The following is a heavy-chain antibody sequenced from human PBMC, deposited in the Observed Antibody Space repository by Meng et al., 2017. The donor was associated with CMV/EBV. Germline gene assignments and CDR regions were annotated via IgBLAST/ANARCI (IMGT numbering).Heavy chain of an antibody. V-gene: IGHV3-20*04. CDR2: INWNGGST. D-gene: IGHD2-21*01. Sequence: GESLKISCAASGFTFDDYGMSWVRQAPGKGLEWVSGINWNGGSTGYADSAKGRFTISRDNDKNSLYLQMNSLRAEDTALYYCASGLYFFDPWGQGTLVTVSS. CDR1: GFTFDDYG. J-gene: IGHJ5*02. CDR3: ASGLYFFDP.